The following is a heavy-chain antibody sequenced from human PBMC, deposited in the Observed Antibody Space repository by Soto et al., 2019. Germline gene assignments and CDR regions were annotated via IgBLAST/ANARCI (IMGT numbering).Heavy chain of an antibody. CDR2: IAYDGNDK. J-gene: IGHJ6*02. CDR1: EFTFNTYA. V-gene: IGHV3-30*03. CDR3: ARDVGNYVPYYYGMDV. Sequence: QAQLVESGGGVVQPGRSLSLSCAASEFTFNTYAMHWVRQAPGKGLEGVAVIAYDGNDKYYADSVKGRFTISRDNSKNALYLQMNTLRPEDTAMYYCARDVGNYVPYYYGMDVWGQGTTVTVSS. D-gene: IGHD1-7*01.